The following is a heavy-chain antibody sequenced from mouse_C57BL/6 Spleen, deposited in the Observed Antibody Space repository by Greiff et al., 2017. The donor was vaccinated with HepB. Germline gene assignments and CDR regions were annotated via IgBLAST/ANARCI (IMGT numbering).Heavy chain of an antibody. J-gene: IGHJ4*01. CDR2: ISSGSSTI. CDR1: GFTFSDYG. V-gene: IGHV5-17*01. CDR3: ARRYYSYYYAMDY. D-gene: IGHD1-1*01. Sequence: EVQLVESGGGLVKPGGSLKLSCAASGFTFSDYGMHWVRQAPEKGLEWVAYISSGSSTIYYADTVKGRFTISRDNAKNTLFLQMTSLSSEDTAMYYCARRYYSYYYAMDYWGQGTSVTVSS.